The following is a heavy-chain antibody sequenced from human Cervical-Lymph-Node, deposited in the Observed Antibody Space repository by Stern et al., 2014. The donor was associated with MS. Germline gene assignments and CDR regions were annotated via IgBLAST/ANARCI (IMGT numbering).Heavy chain of an antibody. CDR1: GFTFSTSA. V-gene: IGHV1-58*02. CDR3: AASTLDIVALDF. D-gene: IGHD3-22*01. J-gene: IGHJ4*02. CDR2: IVVASGDT. Sequence: MQLVESGPELKKPGTSVKVSCKASGFTFSTSAIQWVRQVRGQGLEGIGWIVVASGDTNYAKKFQKTVTITRDTSTSTAYMELSSLKYDDTAVYYCAASTLDIVALDFWGQGSLVTVSS.